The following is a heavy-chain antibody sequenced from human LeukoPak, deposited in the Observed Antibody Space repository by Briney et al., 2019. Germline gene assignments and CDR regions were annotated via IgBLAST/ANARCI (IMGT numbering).Heavy chain of an antibody. V-gene: IGHV1-46*01. CDR3: ARDGRLYYDSSGYLNY. J-gene: IGHJ4*02. CDR2: INPSGGST. Sequence: ASVKVSCKASGYTFTSYYMHWVRQAPGQGLEWMGIINPSGGSTSYAQKFQGRVTMTRDMSTSTVYMELSSLRSEDTAVYYCARDGRLYYDSSGYLNYWGQGTLVTVSS. D-gene: IGHD3-22*01. CDR1: GYTFTSYY.